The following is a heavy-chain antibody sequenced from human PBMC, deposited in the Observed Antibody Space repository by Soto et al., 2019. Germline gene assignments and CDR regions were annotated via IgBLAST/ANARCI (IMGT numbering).Heavy chain of an antibody. CDR1: GGSVSGDSYY. Sequence: SETLSLTCTVSGGSVSGDSYYWSWIRQPPGKAPEWIGSIYYSGTTNYNPSLKSRVTMSVDTSMNQFSLKLTSVTAADTAVYYCASDSRSPWNSVRGRFDPWGQGTLVTVSS. D-gene: IGHD1-1*01. CDR3: ASDSRSPWNSVRGRFDP. J-gene: IGHJ5*02. V-gene: IGHV4-61*01. CDR2: IYYSGTT.